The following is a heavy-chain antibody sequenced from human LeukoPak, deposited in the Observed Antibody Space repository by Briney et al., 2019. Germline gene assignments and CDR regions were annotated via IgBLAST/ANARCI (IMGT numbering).Heavy chain of an antibody. CDR3: ARLSYRRLDY. V-gene: IGHV4-39*01. Sequence: SETLSLTCTVSGGSISSGDLHWGWIRQPPGKGLEWIGSISNSGSTYYNASLKSRVTISVDTSKNQFSLKLSSVTAADTAVYYCARLSYRRLDYWGQGNLVTVSS. CDR1: GGSISSGDLH. CDR2: ISNSGST. J-gene: IGHJ4*02. D-gene: IGHD5-12*01.